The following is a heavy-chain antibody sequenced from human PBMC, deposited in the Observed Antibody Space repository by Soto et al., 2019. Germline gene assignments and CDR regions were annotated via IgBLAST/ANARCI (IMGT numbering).Heavy chain of an antibody. CDR3: ARGRFRIAAAFRWFDP. V-gene: IGHV4-34*01. Sequence: TLSLTCAVYGGSFSGYYWSWIRQPPGKGLEWIGEINHSGSTNYNPSLKSRVTISVDTSKNQFSLKLSSVTAADTAVYYCARGRFRIAAAFRWFDPWGQGTLVTVSS. CDR2: INHSGST. CDR1: GGSFSGYY. J-gene: IGHJ5*02. D-gene: IGHD6-13*01.